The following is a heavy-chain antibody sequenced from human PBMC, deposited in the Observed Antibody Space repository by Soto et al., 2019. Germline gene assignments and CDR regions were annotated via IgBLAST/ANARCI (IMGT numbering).Heavy chain of an antibody. Sequence: QVQLQQWGAGLLKPSETLSLTCAVYGGSFSGYYWSWIRQPPGKGLEWIGEINHSGSTNYNPSLKRRVTISVDTSKNQFSLKLSSVTAADTAVYYCARGGIVGATTRLDYWGQGTLVTVSS. CDR1: GGSFSGYY. V-gene: IGHV4-34*01. D-gene: IGHD1-26*01. CDR3: ARGGIVGATTRLDY. CDR2: INHSGST. J-gene: IGHJ4*02.